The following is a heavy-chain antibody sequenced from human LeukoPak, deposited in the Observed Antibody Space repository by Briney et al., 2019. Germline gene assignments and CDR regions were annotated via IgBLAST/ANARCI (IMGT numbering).Heavy chain of an antibody. Sequence: ASVTVSCTASGGTFSSYAISWVRQAPGQGLEWMGGIIPIFGTANYAQKFQGRVTITADESTSTAYMELSSLRSEDTAVYYCAGNVDTAMFGNYWGQGTLVTVSS. J-gene: IGHJ4*02. V-gene: IGHV1-69*13. CDR3: AGNVDTAMFGNY. CDR1: GGTFSSYA. D-gene: IGHD5-18*01. CDR2: IIPIFGTA.